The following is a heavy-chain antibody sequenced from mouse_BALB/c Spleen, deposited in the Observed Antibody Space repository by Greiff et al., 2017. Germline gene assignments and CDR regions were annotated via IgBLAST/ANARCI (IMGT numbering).Heavy chain of an antibody. J-gene: IGHJ4*01. Sequence: DVMLVESGGGLVQPGGSRKLSCAASGFTFSSFGMHWVRQAPEKGLEWVAYISSGSSTIYYADTVKGRFTISRDNPKNTLFLQMTSLRSEDTAMYYCARSYGLYYYAMDYWGQGTSVTVSS. CDR3: ARSYGLYYYAMDY. CDR2: ISSGSSTI. CDR1: GFTFSSFG. D-gene: IGHD2-2*01. V-gene: IGHV5-17*02.